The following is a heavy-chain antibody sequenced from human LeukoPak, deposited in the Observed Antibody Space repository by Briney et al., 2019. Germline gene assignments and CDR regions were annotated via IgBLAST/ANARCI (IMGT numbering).Heavy chain of an antibody. J-gene: IGHJ3*02. CDR1: GFTFSSYW. Sequence: GGSLRLSCAASGFTFSSYWMHWGRQAPGKGLVWVSRLNNDGSSTNYADSVKGRFTISRDNAKNTLYLQMNSLRAEDTAVYYCARIAWDAFDIWGQGTMVTVSS. CDR3: ARIAWDAFDI. D-gene: IGHD2-15*01. V-gene: IGHV3-74*01. CDR2: LNNDGSST.